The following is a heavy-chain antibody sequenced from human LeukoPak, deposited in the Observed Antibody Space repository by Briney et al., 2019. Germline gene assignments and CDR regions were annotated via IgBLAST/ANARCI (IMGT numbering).Heavy chain of an antibody. Sequence: AGGSLRLSCAASGFTFSSYAMSWVCQAPGKGLEWVSAISGSGGSTYYADSVKGRFTISRDNSKNTLYLQMNSLRAEDTAVYYCAKKWGTTGTTVSGGFDYWGQGTLVTVSS. V-gene: IGHV3-23*01. CDR2: ISGSGGST. CDR1: GFTFSSYA. J-gene: IGHJ4*02. D-gene: IGHD1-1*01. CDR3: AKKWGTTGTTVSGGFDY.